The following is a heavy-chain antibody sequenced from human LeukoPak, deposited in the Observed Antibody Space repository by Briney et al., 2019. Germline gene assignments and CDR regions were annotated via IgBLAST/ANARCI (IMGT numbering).Heavy chain of an antibody. CDR1: GGSISSSSYY. CDR3: ARRGLYGSIYYYYYMDV. Sequence: SETLSLTCTVSGGSISSSSYYWGWIRQPPGKGLEWIGSIYYSGSTYYNPSLKSRVTISVDTSKNQFSLKLSSVTAADTAVYYCARRGLYGSIYYYYYMDVWGKGTTVTISS. CDR2: IYYSGST. D-gene: IGHD1-26*01. V-gene: IGHV4-39*01. J-gene: IGHJ6*03.